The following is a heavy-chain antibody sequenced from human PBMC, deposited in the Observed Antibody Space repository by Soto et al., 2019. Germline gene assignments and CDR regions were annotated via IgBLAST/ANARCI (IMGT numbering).Heavy chain of an antibody. D-gene: IGHD4-17*01. J-gene: IGHJ4*02. V-gene: IGHV4-39*01. CDR2: IYYSGST. CDR3: AAPTGYGDYLPHLTVGY. CDR1: GGSISSSSYY. Sequence: QLQLQESGPGLVKPSETLSLTCTVSGGSISSSSYYWGWIRQPPGKGLEWIGSIYYSGSTYYNPSLKSRVTISVDTSKNQFSLKLSSVTAADTAVYYCAAPTGYGDYLPHLTVGYWGQGTLVTVSS.